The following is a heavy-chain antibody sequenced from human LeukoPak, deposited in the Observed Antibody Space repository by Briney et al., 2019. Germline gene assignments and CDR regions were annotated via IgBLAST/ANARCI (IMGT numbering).Heavy chain of an antibody. CDR2: INPNSGGT. V-gene: IGHV1-2*02. CDR1: GYTFTGYY. Sequence: ASVKVSCKASGYTFTGYYMHWVRQAPGQGLEWMGWINPNSGGTNYAQKFQGRVTMTRDTSISTAYMELSSLRSEDTAVYYCATDYYDSSGYYFSRFRHWGQGTLVTVSS. CDR3: ATDYYDSSGYYFSRFRH. D-gene: IGHD3-22*01. J-gene: IGHJ4*02.